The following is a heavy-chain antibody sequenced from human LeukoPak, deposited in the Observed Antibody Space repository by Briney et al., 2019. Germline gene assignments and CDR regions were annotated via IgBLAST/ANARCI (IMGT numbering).Heavy chain of an antibody. D-gene: IGHD6-19*01. CDR1: GFTFSSYE. CDR2: ISSSGSTI. V-gene: IGHV3-48*03. J-gene: IGHJ5*02. Sequence: GGSLRLSCAASGFTFSSYEMNWVRQAPGKGLEGVSYISSSGSTIYYADSVKGRFTISRDNAKNSLYLQMNSLRAEDTAVYYCARDWRGQWLAAWGQGTLVTVSS. CDR3: ARDWRGQWLAA.